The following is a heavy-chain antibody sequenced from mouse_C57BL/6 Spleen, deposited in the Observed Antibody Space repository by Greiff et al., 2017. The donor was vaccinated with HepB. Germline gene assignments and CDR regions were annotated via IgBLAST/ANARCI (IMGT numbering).Heavy chain of an antibody. CDR3: TRDNSNYFAY. J-gene: IGHJ3*01. CDR2: INSGGDYI. Sequence: EVQLVESGEGLVKPGGSLKLSCAASGFTFSSYAMSWVRQTPEKRLEWVAYINSGGDYIYYADTVKGRFTISRDNARNTLYLQMSSLKSEDTAMYYCTRDNSNYFAYWGQGTLVTVSA. CDR1: GFTFSSYA. V-gene: IGHV5-9-1*02. D-gene: IGHD2-5*01.